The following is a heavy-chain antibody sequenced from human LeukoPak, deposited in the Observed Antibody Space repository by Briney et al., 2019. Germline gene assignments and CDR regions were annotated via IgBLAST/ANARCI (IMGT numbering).Heavy chain of an antibody. CDR1: GYTFTSYS. CDR2: ISTYNGNT. J-gene: IGHJ4*02. D-gene: IGHD6-6*01. CDR3: AKDRWRDGSSSFDN. Sequence: ASVKVSCKASGYTFTSYSINWVRQAPGQGLEWMGWISTYNGNTDYAQKLQGRVTMTTDTSTSTAYMELRSLRSDDTAVYYCAKDRWRDGSSSFDNWGQGTLVTVSS. V-gene: IGHV1-18*01.